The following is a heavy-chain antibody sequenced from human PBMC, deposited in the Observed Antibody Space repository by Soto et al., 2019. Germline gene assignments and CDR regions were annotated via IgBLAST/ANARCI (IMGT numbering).Heavy chain of an antibody. V-gene: IGHV1-69*01. CDR2: IIPIFSSR. CDR1: RDTFNKYA. Sequence: QVQLVQSGAEVKKPGSSVKVSCKTSRDTFNKYAFNWVRQAPGQGLEWMGWIIPIFSSRNYAEKFQGRVTITADYSTSTAYMELRSLRFEDTAVYYCARGDTYLGVWGQGTTVTVSS. J-gene: IGHJ6*02. D-gene: IGHD3-16*01. CDR3: ARGDTYLGV.